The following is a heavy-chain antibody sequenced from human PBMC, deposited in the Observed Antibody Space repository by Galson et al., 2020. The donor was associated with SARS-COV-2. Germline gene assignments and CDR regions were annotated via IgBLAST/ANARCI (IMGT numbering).Heavy chain of an antibody. CDR2: INAGNGNT. D-gene: IGHD3-22*01. J-gene: IGHJ6*03. CDR1: GYTFTSYA. V-gene: IGHV1-3*01. Sequence: ASVKVSCKASGYTFTSYAMHWVRQDPGQRLEWMGWINAGNGNTKYSQKFQGRVTITRDTSASTAYMELSSLRSEDTAVYYCAREDYYYDSSGYLPNYYYYMDGGGKGTTVTVSS. CDR3: AREDYYYDSSGYLPNYYYYMDG.